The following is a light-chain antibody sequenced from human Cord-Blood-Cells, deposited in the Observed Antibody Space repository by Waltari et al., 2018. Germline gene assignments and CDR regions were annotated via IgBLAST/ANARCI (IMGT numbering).Light chain of an antibody. J-gene: IGKJ1*01. CDR2: WAS. CDR1: QSVLYSPNNKNY. CDR3: QQYYSTWT. Sequence: DIVMTQSPDSLAVSLGETATIYRQSSQSVLYSPNNKNYLAWYQQKPGQPPKLLIYWASTRESGVPDRFSGSGSGTDFTLTISSLQAEDVAVYYCQQYYSTWTFGQGTKVEIK. V-gene: IGKV4-1*01.